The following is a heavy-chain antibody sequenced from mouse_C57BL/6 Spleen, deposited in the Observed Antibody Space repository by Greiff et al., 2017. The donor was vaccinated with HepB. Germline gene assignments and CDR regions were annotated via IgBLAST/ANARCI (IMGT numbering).Heavy chain of an antibody. V-gene: IGHV5-16*01. Sequence: EVQLVESEGGLVQPGSSMKLSCTASGFTFSDYYMAWVRQVPEKGLEWVANINYDGSSTYYLDSLKSRFIISRDNAKNILYLQMSSLKSEDTATYYCARAGLYYAMDYWGQGTSVTVSS. CDR3: ARAGLYYAMDY. J-gene: IGHJ4*01. CDR2: INYDGSST. CDR1: GFTFSDYY.